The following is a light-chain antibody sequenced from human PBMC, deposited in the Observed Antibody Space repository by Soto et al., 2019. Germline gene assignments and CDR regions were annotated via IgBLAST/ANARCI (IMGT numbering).Light chain of an antibody. J-gene: IGLJ1*01. CDR2: EGS. Sequence: QSALTQPASVSGSPRQSITISCTGTSSDVGSYNLVSWYQQHPGKAPKLMIYEGSKRPSGVSIRFSGSTSGNTASLTISGLQAEDEADYYCCSYAGSSTFVFGTGTKLTVL. V-gene: IGLV2-23*01. CDR3: CSYAGSSTFV. CDR1: SSDVGSYNL.